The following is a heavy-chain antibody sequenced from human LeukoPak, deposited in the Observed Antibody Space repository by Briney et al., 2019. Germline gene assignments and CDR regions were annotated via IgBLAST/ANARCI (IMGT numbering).Heavy chain of an antibody. D-gene: IGHD4-17*01. J-gene: IGHJ4*02. CDR3: ARNYRERGLYY. V-gene: IGHV1-2*04. CDR1: GYTFTGYY. CDR2: INPNSGGT. Sequence: ASVKVSCKASGYTFTGYYMHWVRQAPGQGLEWMGWINPNSGGTNYAQKFQGWVTMTRDTSLSTAYMELSRLRSDDTAVYYCARNYRERGLYYWGQGTLVNVPS.